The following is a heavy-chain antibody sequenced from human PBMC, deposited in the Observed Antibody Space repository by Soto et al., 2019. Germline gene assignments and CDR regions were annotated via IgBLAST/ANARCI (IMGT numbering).Heavy chain of an antibody. CDR2: INAGNGYT. V-gene: IGHV1-3*01. J-gene: IGHJ6*02. Sequence: ASVKVSCKDSGYTFTSYAMHWVRQAPGQRLDWMGWINAGNGYTKYSQKFQGRVTITRDTSASTSYMELSSLISEEKAVYYCERGRFPAHSNYHYGMDVWGQGTTVTVSS. D-gene: IGHD5-18*01. CDR1: GYTFTSYA. CDR3: ERGRFPAHSNYHYGMDV.